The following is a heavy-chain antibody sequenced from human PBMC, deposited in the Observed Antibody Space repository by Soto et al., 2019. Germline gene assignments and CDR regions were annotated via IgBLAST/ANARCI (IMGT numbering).Heavy chain of an antibody. CDR2: IYYSGST. CDR3: AREGDGSYYDGVDP. V-gene: IGHV4-61*01. CDR1: GGSVSSGSYY. D-gene: IGHD3-3*01. Sequence: QVQLQESGPGLVKPSETLSLTCTVSGGSVSSGSYYWTWIRQPPGKGLEWIGYIYYSGSTNYNPSLKSRGTISVATSKNQFSLRLSSVTAADTAVYYCAREGDGSYYDGVDPWGQGTLVTVSS. J-gene: IGHJ5*02.